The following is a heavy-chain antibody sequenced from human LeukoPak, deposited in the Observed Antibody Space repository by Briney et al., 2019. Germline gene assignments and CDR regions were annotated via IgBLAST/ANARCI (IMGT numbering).Heavy chain of an antibody. Sequence: SETLSLTCSVSGGSISSYYWSWIRQPPGEGLEWIGYIHYSGSTNYNPSLKSRVTISVDTSENQFSLKLTSVAAADTAVYFCARDLPFDYWGQGTLVTVSS. J-gene: IGHJ4*02. CDR3: ARDLPFDY. V-gene: IGHV4-59*01. CDR2: IHYSGST. CDR1: GGSISSYY.